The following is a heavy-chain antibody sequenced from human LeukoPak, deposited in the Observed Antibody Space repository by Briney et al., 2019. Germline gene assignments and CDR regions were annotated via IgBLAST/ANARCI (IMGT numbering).Heavy chain of an antibody. V-gene: IGHV3-30*03. J-gene: IGHJ4*02. D-gene: IGHD6-13*01. CDR1: GFIFSNYG. CDR2: ISYDGSEK. CDR3: AREPSYTSSWYTSCDY. Sequence: GGSLRLSCAASGFIFSNYGMHWVRQAPGKGLEWVAVISYDGSEKYYADSVKGRFTISRDNAKNSVYLQMNSLRAEDTAVYYCAREPSYTSSWYTSCDYWGQGTLVTVSS.